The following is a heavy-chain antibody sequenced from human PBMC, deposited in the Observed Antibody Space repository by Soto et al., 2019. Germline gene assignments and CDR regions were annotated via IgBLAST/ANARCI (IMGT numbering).Heavy chain of an antibody. CDR1: GGSFSGYY. V-gene: IGHV4-34*01. J-gene: IGHJ6*02. Sequence: SETLSLTCAVYGGSFSGYYWSWIRQPPGKGLEWIGEINHSGSTNYNPSLKSRVTISVDTSKNQFSLKLSSVTAADTAVYYCAREKKDYYGSGSQRLYYYGMDVWGQGTTVTVSS. D-gene: IGHD3-10*01. CDR3: AREKKDYYGSGSQRLYYYGMDV. CDR2: INHSGST.